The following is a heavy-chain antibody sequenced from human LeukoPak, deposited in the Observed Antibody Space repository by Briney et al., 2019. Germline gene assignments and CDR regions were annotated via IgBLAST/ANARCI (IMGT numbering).Heavy chain of an antibody. CDR2: IYTSGST. Sequence: SETLSLTCTVSGGSISSGSYYWSWIRQPAGKGLEWIGRIYTSGSTNYNPSLRSRVTISVDTSKNQFSLKLSSVTAADTAVYYCARTAKGGTYYYDSSGYHNDAFDIWGQGTMVTVSS. J-gene: IGHJ3*02. CDR1: GGSISSGSYY. CDR3: ARTAKGGTYYYDSSGYHNDAFDI. D-gene: IGHD3-22*01. V-gene: IGHV4-61*02.